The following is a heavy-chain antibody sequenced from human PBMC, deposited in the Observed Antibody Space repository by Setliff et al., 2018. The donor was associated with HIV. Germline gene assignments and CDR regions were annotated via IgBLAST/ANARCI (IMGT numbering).Heavy chain of an antibody. J-gene: IGHJ4*02. D-gene: IGHD1-26*01. CDR1: GFTFDNVD. Sequence: GESLKISCAASGFTFDNVDMNWVRQAPGKGPEWVSSISKNSFSIYYTDSVKGRFTVSRDNSRDTLYLQMNSLRAEDTAVYYCATGRLRATSPFDNWGQGTPVTVSS. V-gene: IGHV3-23*01. CDR2: ISKNSFSI. CDR3: ATGRLRATSPFDN.